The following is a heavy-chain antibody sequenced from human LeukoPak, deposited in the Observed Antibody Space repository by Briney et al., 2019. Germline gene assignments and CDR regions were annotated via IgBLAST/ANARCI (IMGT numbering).Heavy chain of an antibody. D-gene: IGHD6-6*01. V-gene: IGHV4-59*01. Sequence: SETLSLTCTVSGGSLTNVYWSWIRQPPGEGLEWIGYVYYSGSTNYNPSLKSRVTISVDTSKNQFSLKLSSVTAADTAVYYCAALGAARPQIYFDYWGQGTLVTVSS. CDR1: GGSLTNVY. J-gene: IGHJ4*02. CDR3: AALGAARPQIYFDY. CDR2: VYYSGST.